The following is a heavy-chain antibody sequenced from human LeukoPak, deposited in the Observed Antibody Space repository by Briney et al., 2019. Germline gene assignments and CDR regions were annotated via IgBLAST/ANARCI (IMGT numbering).Heavy chain of an antibody. J-gene: IGHJ3*02. CDR1: GSIFTSYW. V-gene: IGHV5-51*01. CDR2: IYPGESDT. CDR3: ARHPRRYYYDSSGYYWYAFDI. Sequence: GGSLEISCQGSGSIFTSYWIGWVRQLPGKGLGGMGIIYPGESDTRYSPSFHGQVTISADKSISIAYLQWSSLKASDTAMYYCARHPRRYYYDSSGYYWYAFDIWGQGTTVTVSS. D-gene: IGHD3-22*01.